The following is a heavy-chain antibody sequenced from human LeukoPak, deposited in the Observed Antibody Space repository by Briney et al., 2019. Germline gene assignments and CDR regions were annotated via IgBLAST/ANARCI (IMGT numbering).Heavy chain of an antibody. CDR3: ARQGKDGYRVVDY. CDR1: GYKFTNYW. J-gene: IGHJ4*02. D-gene: IGHD5-24*01. Sequence: GESLKISCKGSGYKFTNYWIVWVRQMPGKGLEWMGIIWPDDSDKRYSPSFQGQVTISADKSISTAYLQWSSLKASDTAMYYCARQGKDGYRVVDYWGQGTLVTVSS. CDR2: IWPDDSDK. V-gene: IGHV5-51*01.